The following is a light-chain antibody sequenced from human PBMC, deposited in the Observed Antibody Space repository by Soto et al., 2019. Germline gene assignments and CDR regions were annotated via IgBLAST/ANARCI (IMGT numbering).Light chain of an antibody. Sequence: EIVMTQSPATLSVSPGETATLSCRASQSVGGAVAWYQHKPGQAPRLLIVGAFIRATGVPGRFSGGGSGTEFTLTISSLQSEDFAVYYCQQYKNWPPLTFGGGTTVEIK. CDR3: QQYKNWPPLT. CDR1: QSVGGA. V-gene: IGKV3-15*01. J-gene: IGKJ4*01. CDR2: GAF.